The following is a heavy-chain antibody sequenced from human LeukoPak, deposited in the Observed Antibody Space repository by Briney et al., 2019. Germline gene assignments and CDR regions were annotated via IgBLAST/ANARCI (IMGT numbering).Heavy chain of an antibody. CDR3: AKGYYGSGSYGWFDY. CDR1: GFTFSSYW. J-gene: IGHJ4*02. D-gene: IGHD3-10*01. CDR2: INQDGSEK. Sequence: GGSLRLSCAASGFTFSSYWMNWVRQAPGKGLEWVANINQDGSEKYYVDSVKGRFTISRDNAKNTLFLHMNSLRAEDTAVYSCAKGYYGSGSYGWFDYWGQGTLVTVSS. V-gene: IGHV3-7*03.